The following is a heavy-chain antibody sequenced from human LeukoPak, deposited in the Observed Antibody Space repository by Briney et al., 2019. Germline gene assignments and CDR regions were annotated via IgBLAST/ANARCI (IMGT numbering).Heavy chain of an antibody. D-gene: IGHD1-26*01. CDR2: ISGNGGVT. J-gene: IGHJ5*02. CDR3: ARGRELPNWFDP. CDR1: GFTFSNYA. Sequence: PGGSLRLSCAASGFTFSNYAMSWVRQAPGKGLEWVSVISGNGGVTYYADSVKGRFTIFRDNAKNSLYLQMNSLRVEDTAVYYCARGRELPNWFDPWAREPWSPSPQ. V-gene: IGHV3-23*01.